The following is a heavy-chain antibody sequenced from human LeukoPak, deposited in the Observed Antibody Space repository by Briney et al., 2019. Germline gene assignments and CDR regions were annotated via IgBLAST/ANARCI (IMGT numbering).Heavy chain of an antibody. D-gene: IGHD2-15*01. CDR1: GGTFSSYA. V-gene: IGHV1-69*05. CDR3: VGTGYCSGGSCYSSDFDY. CDR2: IIPIFGTA. J-gene: IGHJ4*02. Sequence: SVKVSCKASGGTFSSYAISWVRQAPGQGLEWMGRIIPIFGTANYAQKFQGRVTITTDESTSTAYMGLGSLRSEDTAVYYCVGTGYCSGGSCYSSDFDYWGQGTLVTVSS.